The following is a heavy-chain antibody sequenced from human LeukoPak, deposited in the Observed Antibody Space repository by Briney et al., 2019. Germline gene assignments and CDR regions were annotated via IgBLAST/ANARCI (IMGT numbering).Heavy chain of an antibody. CDR1: GFTFSSYW. CDR3: ARTSGGWTFDI. D-gene: IGHD6-19*01. V-gene: IGHV3-30*03. J-gene: IGHJ3*02. CDR2: ISYDGSNK. Sequence: GGSLRPSCAASGFTFSSYWMSWVRQAPGKGLEWVALISYDGSNKYYADCVKGRFTISRDNSKNTVYLQMNGLRAEDTAVYYCARTSGGWTFDIWGQGTMVTVSS.